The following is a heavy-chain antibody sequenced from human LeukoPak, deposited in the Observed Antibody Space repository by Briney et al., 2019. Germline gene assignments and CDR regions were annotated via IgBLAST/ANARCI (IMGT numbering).Heavy chain of an antibody. CDR3: GRRLMITFGGVIGSPHNWFDP. CDR1: GGSISSSSYY. CDR2: IYYSGST. Sequence: KPSETLSLTCTVSGGSISSSSYYWGRIRQPPGKGLEWIGSIYYSGSTYYNPSLKSRVTISVDTSKNQFSLKLSSVTAADTTVYYCGRRLMITFGGVIGSPHNWFDPWGQGTLVTVSS. V-gene: IGHV4-39*01. D-gene: IGHD3-16*02. J-gene: IGHJ5*02.